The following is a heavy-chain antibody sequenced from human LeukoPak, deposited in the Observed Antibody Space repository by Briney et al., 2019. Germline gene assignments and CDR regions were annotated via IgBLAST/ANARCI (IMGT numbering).Heavy chain of an antibody. CDR1: GFTFRDYY. V-gene: IGHV3-11*04. D-gene: IGHD3-10*02. Sequence: GGSLGLPCEASGFTFRDYYMSWTRQAQGKGRGWVSYISSSGSTIYYADSVKGRFTISRDNAKNSLYLQMNSLRAEDTAVYYRAELGITMIGGVWGKGTTVTISS. J-gene: IGHJ6*04. CDR2: ISSSGSTI. CDR3: AELGITMIGGV.